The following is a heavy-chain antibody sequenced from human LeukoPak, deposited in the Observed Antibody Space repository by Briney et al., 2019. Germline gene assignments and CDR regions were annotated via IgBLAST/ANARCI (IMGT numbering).Heavy chain of an antibody. CDR2: INAGNGNT. D-gene: IGHD6-13*01. CDR3: ARVYSSSRGNYFDY. CDR1: GGTFSSYA. J-gene: IGHJ4*02. Sequence: ASVKVSCKASGGTFSSYAISWVRQAPGQSLEWMGWINAGNGNTIYSQKFQGRVTITRDTSASTAYMELSSLRSEDTAVYYCARVYSSSRGNYFDYWGQGTLVTVSS. V-gene: IGHV1-3*01.